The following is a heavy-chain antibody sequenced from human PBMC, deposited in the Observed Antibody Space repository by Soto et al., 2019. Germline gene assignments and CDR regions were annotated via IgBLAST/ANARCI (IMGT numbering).Heavy chain of an antibody. D-gene: IGHD3-10*01. Sequence: QVQLVQSGAEVKKPGSSVTVSCKASGGIFSTYAISWLRQAPGQGLEWMGGIITIFGTPNYTQRFQGRVTITADESTSTAYMELSRLRSEDTAVYYCARDRDDYGSGNYYNRIDFWGQGTLVNFSS. CDR2: IITIFGTP. J-gene: IGHJ4*02. CDR3: ARDRDDYGSGNYYNRIDF. V-gene: IGHV1-69*01. CDR1: GGIFSTYA.